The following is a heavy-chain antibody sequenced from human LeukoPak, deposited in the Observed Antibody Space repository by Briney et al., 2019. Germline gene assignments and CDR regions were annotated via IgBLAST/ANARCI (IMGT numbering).Heavy chain of an antibody. D-gene: IGHD2-2*01. CDR3: ARHYRDIVVVPAATRVGWFDP. CDR2: IYYSGST. Sequence: SETLSLTCTVPGGSISSSSYYWGWIRQPPGKGLEWIGSIYYSGSTYYNPSLKSRVTISVDTSKNQFSLKLSSVTAADTAVYYCARHYRDIVVVPAATRVGWFDPWGQGTLVTVSS. J-gene: IGHJ5*02. CDR1: GGSISSSSYY. V-gene: IGHV4-39*01.